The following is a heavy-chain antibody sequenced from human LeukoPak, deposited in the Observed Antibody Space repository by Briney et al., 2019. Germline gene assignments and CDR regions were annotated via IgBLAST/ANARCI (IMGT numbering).Heavy chain of an antibody. CDR1: GGSINNYY. D-gene: IGHD3-16*02. CDR3: AASLGELSLTDIDPLTFDY. V-gene: IGHV4-59*01. J-gene: IGHJ4*02. Sequence: SETLSLTCTVSGGSINNYYWSWIRQPPGKGLEWIGYIYYSGSTNYNPSLKSRVTISVDVSKNQISLKVYSVTAADTAVYYCAASLGELSLTDIDPLTFDYWGQGTLVTVSS. CDR2: IYYSGST.